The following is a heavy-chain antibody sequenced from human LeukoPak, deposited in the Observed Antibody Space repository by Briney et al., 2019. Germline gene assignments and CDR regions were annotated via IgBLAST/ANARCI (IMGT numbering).Heavy chain of an antibody. D-gene: IGHD6-6*01. V-gene: IGHV3-74*01. Sequence: GGSLRLSCAASGFTFSSYWMHWVRQAPGKGLVWVSRFNSDGSSTSYADSVKGRFTISRDNAKNTLYLQMNSLRAEDTAVYYCARGVAARPGYFDYWGQGTLVTVSS. CDR2: FNSDGSST. CDR1: GFTFSSYW. J-gene: IGHJ4*02. CDR3: ARGVAARPGYFDY.